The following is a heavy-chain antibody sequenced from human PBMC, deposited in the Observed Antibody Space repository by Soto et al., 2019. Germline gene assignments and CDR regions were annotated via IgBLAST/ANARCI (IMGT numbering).Heavy chain of an antibody. D-gene: IGHD3-16*01. V-gene: IGHV4-31*03. CDR2: IYYSGST. CDR1: GGSISSGGYY. Sequence: SETLSLTCTVSGGSISSGGYYWSWIRQHPGKGLEWIGYIYYSGSTYYNPSLKSRVTISADTSKNQFSLKLSSVTAADTAVYYCARDLAYNLGYFDYWGQGTLVTVSS. J-gene: IGHJ4*02. CDR3: ARDLAYNLGYFDY.